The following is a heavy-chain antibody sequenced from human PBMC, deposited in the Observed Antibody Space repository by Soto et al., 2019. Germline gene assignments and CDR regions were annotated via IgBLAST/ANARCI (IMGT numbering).Heavy chain of an antibody. CDR1: GGSISSYY. V-gene: IGHV4-59*08. J-gene: IGHJ4*02. CDR2: IYYSGST. CDR3: ARLSYYYDSSGYYHY. Sequence: SETLSLTCTVSGGSISSYYWSWIRQPPGKGLEWIGYIYYSGSTYYNPSLKSRVTISVGTSKNQFSLKLSSVTAADTAVYYCARLSYYYDSSGYYHYWSQGTLATV. D-gene: IGHD3-22*01.